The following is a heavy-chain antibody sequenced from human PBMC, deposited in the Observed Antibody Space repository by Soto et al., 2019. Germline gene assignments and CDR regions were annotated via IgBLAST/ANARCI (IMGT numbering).Heavy chain of an antibody. CDR1: GGSISSGGYY. D-gene: IGHD3-3*01. CDR3: ARDSDFWSEWGPRAGAFDI. V-gene: IGHV4-31*03. Sequence: SETLSLTCTVSGGSISSGGYYWSWIRQHPGKGLEWIGYIYYSGSTYYNPSLKSRVTISVDTSKNQFSLKLSSVTAADTAVYYCARDSDFWSEWGPRAGAFDIWGQGTMGTVSS. CDR2: IYYSGST. J-gene: IGHJ3*02.